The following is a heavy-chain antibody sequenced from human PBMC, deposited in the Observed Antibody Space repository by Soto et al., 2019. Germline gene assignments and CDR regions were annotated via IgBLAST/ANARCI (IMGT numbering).Heavy chain of an antibody. Sequence: QVQLVQSGAEVKKPGASMKVSCKSFGDTFSSQYIHWVRQAPGQGLEWVGLINPSRATTTISQKFQGRVTLTSDTSTRTVYMELSSLRSDDTAIYFCVGGGDLEGRYNWFDPWGQGTLVTVSS. D-gene: IGHD3-3*01. J-gene: IGHJ5*02. CDR3: VGGGDLEGRYNWFDP. CDR2: INPSRATT. V-gene: IGHV1-46*01. CDR1: GDTFSSQY.